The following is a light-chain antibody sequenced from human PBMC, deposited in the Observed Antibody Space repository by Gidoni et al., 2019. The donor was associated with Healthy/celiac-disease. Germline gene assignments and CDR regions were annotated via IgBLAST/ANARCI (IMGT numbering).Light chain of an antibody. J-gene: IGKJ4*01. Sequence: DIQTTQHPSSLSASVGDRVTITCQASQDISNYLNWYQQKPGKAPKLLIYDASNLETGVPSRFSGSGSGTDFTFTISSLQPEDFATYYWQQYDDLPLTFGGGTRVEMK. CDR2: DAS. CDR1: QDISNY. V-gene: IGKV1-33*01. CDR3: QQYDDLPLT.